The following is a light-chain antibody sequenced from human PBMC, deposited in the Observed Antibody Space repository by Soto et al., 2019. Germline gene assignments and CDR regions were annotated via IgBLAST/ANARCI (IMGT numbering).Light chain of an antibody. Sequence: DIQMTQSPSTLSASVGDGVTIICRASQSISNRLAWYQQRPGKAPKYLIYDASTLDSGAPSRFSGSGSGTEFTLSISSLQPDDFATYYCQQCNSYSFGQGTKVDIK. J-gene: IGKJ1*01. CDR3: QQCNSYS. CDR2: DAS. V-gene: IGKV1-5*02. CDR1: QSISNR.